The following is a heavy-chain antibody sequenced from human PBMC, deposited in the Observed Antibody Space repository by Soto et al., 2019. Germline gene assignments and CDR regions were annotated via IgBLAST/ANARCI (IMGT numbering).Heavy chain of an antibody. D-gene: IGHD3-22*01. V-gene: IGHV3-23*01. CDR2: ISGSGGST. J-gene: IGHJ4*02. Sequence: GGSLRLSCAASGVTFSKYALTWVRQAPGKGLEWVSVISGSGGSTYFADSVKGRFTISRDNSKNTMYLQMSSLRAEDTAVYYCAKEHDSSGYYPDYWGQGTLVNVSS. CDR3: AKEHDSSGYYPDY. CDR1: GVTFSKYA.